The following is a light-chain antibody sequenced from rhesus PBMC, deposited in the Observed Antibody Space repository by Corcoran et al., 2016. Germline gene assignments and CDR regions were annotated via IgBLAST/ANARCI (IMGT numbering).Light chain of an antibody. J-gene: IGKJ2*01. CDR3: LQHSNWPHS. Sequence: EIVMTQSPATLSLSPGERATLSCRASQSVSSSLAWYQQKPGQAPRLLISGASSRAPGIPDRFSGSGSGTYLPLTISSLEPEDVAVYYCLQHSNWPHSFGQGTKVEIK. CDR1: QSVSSS. V-gene: IGKV3-24*01. CDR2: GAS.